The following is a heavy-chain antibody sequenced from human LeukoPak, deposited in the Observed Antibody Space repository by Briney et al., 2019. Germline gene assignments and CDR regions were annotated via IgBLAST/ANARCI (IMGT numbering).Heavy chain of an antibody. Sequence: SETLSLTCSVSGDSISSYHWNWIRQPPGKGLEYIGHISYTGTTNYNPSLKSRVTISLDTSKNQFSLKLNSVTAADTAVYYCARGRQYLNPFDSWGQGTLVTVSS. CDR3: ARGRQYLNPFDS. CDR1: GDSISSYH. CDR2: ISYTGTT. D-gene: IGHD2/OR15-2a*01. V-gene: IGHV4-59*01. J-gene: IGHJ4*02.